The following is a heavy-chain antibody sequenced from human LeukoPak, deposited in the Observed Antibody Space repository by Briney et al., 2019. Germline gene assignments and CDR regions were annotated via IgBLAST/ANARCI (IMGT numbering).Heavy chain of an antibody. Sequence: GGSLRLSCAASGFTFSSYGMHWVRQAPGKGLEWVAVIWYDGSNKYYADSVKGRFTISRDNSKNTLYLQMNSLRAEDTAVYYCANPYYYDSSGYITAWGQGTLVTVSS. CDR3: ANPYYYDSSGYITA. D-gene: IGHD3-22*01. J-gene: IGHJ5*02. CDR1: GFTFSSYG. CDR2: IWYDGSNK. V-gene: IGHV3-33*06.